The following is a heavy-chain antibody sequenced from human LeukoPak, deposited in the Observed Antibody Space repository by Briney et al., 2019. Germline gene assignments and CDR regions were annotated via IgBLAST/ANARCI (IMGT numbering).Heavy chain of an antibody. J-gene: IGHJ4*02. D-gene: IGHD6-19*01. V-gene: IGHV1-18*01. CDR3: ARIIAVAGSFDY. CDR1: GYTFTSYG. Sequence: ASVKVSCKASGYTFTSYGISWVRQGPGQGLEWMGWISAYNGNTNYAQKFQGRVTMTRDTSISTAYMELSRLRSDDTAVYYCARIIAVAGSFDYWGQGALVTVSS. CDR2: ISAYNGNT.